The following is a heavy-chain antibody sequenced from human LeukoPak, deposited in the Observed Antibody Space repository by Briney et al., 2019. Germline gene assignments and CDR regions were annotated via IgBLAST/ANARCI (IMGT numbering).Heavy chain of an antibody. CDR3: AKRSDFSTNWFDP. V-gene: IGHV3-33*06. D-gene: IGHD3/OR15-3a*01. J-gene: IGHJ5*02. Sequence: GGSLRLSCAASGFTFSSYGMHWVRQAPGKGLEWVAVIWYDGSNKYYADSVKGRFTISRDNSKNTLYLQMNSLRAEDTAVYYCAKRSDFSTNWFDPWGQGTLVTVSS. CDR1: GFTFSSYG. CDR2: IWYDGSNK.